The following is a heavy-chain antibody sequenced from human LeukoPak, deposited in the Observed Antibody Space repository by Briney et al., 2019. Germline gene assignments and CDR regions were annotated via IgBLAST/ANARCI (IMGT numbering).Heavy chain of an antibody. V-gene: IGHV1-2*02. CDR2: INPNSGGT. Sequence: GASVNVSCKASGGTFSSYAISWVRQAPGQGLEWMGWINPNSGGTNYAQKFQGRVTTTRDTSISTAYMELSRLRSDDTAVYYCAPSSSDYFDYWGQGTLVTVSS. CDR3: APSSSDYFDY. J-gene: IGHJ4*02. CDR1: GGTFSSYA. D-gene: IGHD6-13*01.